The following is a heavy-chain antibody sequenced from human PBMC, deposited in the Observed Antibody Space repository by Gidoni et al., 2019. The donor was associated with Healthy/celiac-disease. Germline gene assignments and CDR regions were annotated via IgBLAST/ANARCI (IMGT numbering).Heavy chain of an antibody. V-gene: IGHV4-34*01. CDR3: AGTNSSWIQLWLTRGGWFDP. D-gene: IGHD5-18*01. Sequence: QVQLQQWGAGLLKPSETLSLTCAVYGGSFSGYYWSWIRQPPGKGLEWIGEINHSGSTNHNPALQCPVTSSVKPSKNQFSPKLGSVTAADTAVYFLAGTNSSWIQLWLTRGGWFDPWGQGTLVTVSS. J-gene: IGHJ5*02. CDR1: GGSFSGYY. CDR2: INHSGST.